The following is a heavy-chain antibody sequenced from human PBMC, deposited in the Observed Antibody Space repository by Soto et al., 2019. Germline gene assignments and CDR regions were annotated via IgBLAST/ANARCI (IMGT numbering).Heavy chain of an antibody. CDR1: GFTFSNYG. J-gene: IGHJ4*02. D-gene: IGHD6-19*01. CDR3: ATDGPGKQSLVGYYFDY. CDR2: VSSDGSKK. Sequence: QVQLVESGGGVVQPGRSLRLSCAASGFTFSNYGMHWVRQAPGKGLEWVAVVSSDGSKKYYVDSVKGRFTISRDNSKNTLVLQMDSLIGEDTAVYYCATDGPGKQSLVGYYFDYWGQGTSVTVSS. V-gene: IGHV3-30*03.